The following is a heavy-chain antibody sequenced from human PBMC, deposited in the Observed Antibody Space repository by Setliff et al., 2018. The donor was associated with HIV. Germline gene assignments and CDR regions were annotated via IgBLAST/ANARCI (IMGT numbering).Heavy chain of an antibody. Sequence: SETLSLTCAVYGGSFSDYYWSWIRQPPGKGLEWIGEINHSGSTNYNPSLETRVTISVDTSNNHFSLRLNSVTAADTAVYYCARHDGMKAARRYNNDYMDVWGKGTTVTVSS. CDR3: ARHDGMKAARRYNNDYMDV. CDR2: INHSGST. J-gene: IGHJ6*03. CDR1: GGSFSDYY. V-gene: IGHV4-34*01. D-gene: IGHD6-6*01.